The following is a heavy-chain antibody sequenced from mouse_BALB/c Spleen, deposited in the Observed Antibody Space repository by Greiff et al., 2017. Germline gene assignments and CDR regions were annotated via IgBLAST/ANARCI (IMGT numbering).Heavy chain of an antibody. CDR1: GDSITSGY. Sequence: EVKVEESGPSLVKPSQTLSLTCSVTGDSITSGYWNWIRKFPGNKLEYMGYISYSGSTYYNPSLKSRISITRDTSKNQYYLQLNSVTTEDTATYYCARGDYRYDRDAMDYWGQGTSVTVSS. CDR3: ARGDYRYDRDAMDY. D-gene: IGHD2-14*01. J-gene: IGHJ4*01. V-gene: IGHV3-8*02. CDR2: ISYSGST.